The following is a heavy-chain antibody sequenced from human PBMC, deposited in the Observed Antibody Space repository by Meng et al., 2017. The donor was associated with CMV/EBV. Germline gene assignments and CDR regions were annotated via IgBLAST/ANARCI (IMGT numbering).Heavy chain of an antibody. CDR3: ARGGLRGFDY. CDR1: GFSLSTSGGG. CDR2: IYWGDDK. J-gene: IGHJ4*02. Sequence: QIPLRVSGRTLVKPTQTLTLPCTFSGFSLSTSGGGVGCIRQPPGKALEWLALIYWGDDKRYSPSLKSRLTITKDTSKNQVVLTMTNMDPVDTATYYCARGGLRGFDYWGQGTLVTVSS. D-gene: IGHD4-17*01. V-gene: IGHV2-5*02.